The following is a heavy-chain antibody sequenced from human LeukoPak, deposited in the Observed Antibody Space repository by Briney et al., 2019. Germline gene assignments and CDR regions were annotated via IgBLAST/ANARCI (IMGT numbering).Heavy chain of an antibody. CDR1: GGTFSSYA. CDR3: ASLLIRNYYDSSGYYSGRFDY. Sequence: ASVKVSCKASGGTFSSYAISWVRQAPGQGLEWMGGIIPIFGTANYAQKFQGRVTITADESTSTAYMELSSLRSEDTAVYYCASLLIRNYYDSSGYYSGRFDYWGQGTLVTVSS. D-gene: IGHD3-22*01. V-gene: IGHV1-69*13. CDR2: IIPIFGTA. J-gene: IGHJ4*02.